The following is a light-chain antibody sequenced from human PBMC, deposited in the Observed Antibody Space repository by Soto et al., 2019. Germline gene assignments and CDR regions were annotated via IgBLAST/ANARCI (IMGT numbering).Light chain of an antibody. CDR3: MQGTYWLGT. J-gene: IGKJ1*01. Sequence: DDVMTQSPLSLPVTLGQPASISCRSSQSLVYTDVNTYLDWFQQRPGQSPRRLIYEVSNWDSGGPGRFSGSESFTDFTLKISRVEAEYVGVYYCMQGTYWLGTSGQGTKVEIK. CDR1: QSLVYTDVNTY. CDR2: EVS. V-gene: IGKV2D-30*01.